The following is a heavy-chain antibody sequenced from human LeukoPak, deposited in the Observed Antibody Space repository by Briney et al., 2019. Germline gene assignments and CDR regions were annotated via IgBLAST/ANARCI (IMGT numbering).Heavy chain of an antibody. Sequence: GGSLRLSCAASGFTFSSYWMSWVRQAPGKGLEWVANIKQDGSAKYYVDSVKGRFSISRDNAKNSLYLQMNSLRAEDTAVYYCATDLGLDRLHRYYYYYMDVWGKGTTVTISS. J-gene: IGHJ6*03. CDR1: GFTFSSYW. CDR2: IKQDGSAK. CDR3: ATDLGLDRLHRYYYYYMDV. V-gene: IGHV3-7*01. D-gene: IGHD3-16*01.